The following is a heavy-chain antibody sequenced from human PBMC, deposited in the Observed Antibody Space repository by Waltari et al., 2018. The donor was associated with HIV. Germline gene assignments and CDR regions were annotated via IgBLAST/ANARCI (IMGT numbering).Heavy chain of an antibody. CDR3: ARATHPIIVVVPAPKFSWFDP. CDR2: ISAYNGNT. D-gene: IGHD2-2*01. CDR1: GYTFTSYG. J-gene: IGHJ5*02. V-gene: IGHV1-18*01. Sequence: QVQLVQSGAEVKKPGASVKVSCKASGYTFTSYGISWVRQAPGQGLEWMGWISAYNGNTNYAQKLQGRVTMTTDTSTSTAYMELRSLRSDDTAVYYCARATHPIIVVVPAPKFSWFDPWGQGTLVTVSS.